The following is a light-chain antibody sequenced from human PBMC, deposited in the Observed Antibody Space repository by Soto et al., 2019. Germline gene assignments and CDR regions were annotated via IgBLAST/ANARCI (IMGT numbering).Light chain of an antibody. CDR1: QSVNIH. CDR2: GAS. Sequence: EFVLTQSPGTLSLSPGERATLSCRASQSVNIHLAWYQQKPGQAPRLLIYGASARATGIPDTFSGSGSGTEFTLTISSLQSEDFAVYYCQQYNKWPRTFGQGTKVDIK. CDR3: QQYNKWPRT. V-gene: IGKV3D-15*01. J-gene: IGKJ1*01.